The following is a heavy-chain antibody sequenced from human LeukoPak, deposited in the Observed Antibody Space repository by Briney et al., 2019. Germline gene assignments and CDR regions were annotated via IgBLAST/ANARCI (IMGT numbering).Heavy chain of an antibody. Sequence: SETLSLTCTVSGGSISSSSYYWGWIRQPPGKGLEWIGSIYYSGSTYYNASLKSQVSISIDTSKNQFSLRLTSVTAADAAVYYCARQTGSGLFILPGGQGTLVIVSS. CDR2: IYYSGST. J-gene: IGHJ4*02. CDR1: GGSISSSSYY. D-gene: IGHD3/OR15-3a*01. V-gene: IGHV4-39*01. CDR3: ARQTGSGLFILP.